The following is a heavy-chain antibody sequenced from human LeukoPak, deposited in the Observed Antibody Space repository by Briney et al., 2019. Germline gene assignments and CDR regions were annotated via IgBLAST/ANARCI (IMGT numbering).Heavy chain of an antibody. CDR3: ARDLRDLYSSSWFAFDY. V-gene: IGHV3-48*03. J-gene: IGHJ4*02. Sequence: GGSLRLSCAASGFXFSDYEINWVRQAPGEGLEWVSYISSSGSTIYYADSVKGRFTISRDNAKNSLYLQMNSLRAEDAAVYYCARDLRDLYSSSWFAFDYWGQGTLVTVSS. CDR1: GFXFSDYE. CDR2: ISSSGSTI. D-gene: IGHD6-13*01.